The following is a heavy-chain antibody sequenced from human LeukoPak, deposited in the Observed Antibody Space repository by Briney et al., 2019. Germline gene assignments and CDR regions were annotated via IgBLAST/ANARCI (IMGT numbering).Heavy chain of an antibody. CDR3: ARGFHYDSGGYYYFY. CDR2: IIPLFGTA. CDR1: GGTFSSYA. Sequence: ASVKVSCKASGGTFSSYAISWVRQAPGQGLEWMGGIIPLFGTANYAQKFQGRLTITTDESTSTAYMELSSLRSEDTAVYYCARGFHYDSGGYYYFYWGQGTLVTVSS. D-gene: IGHD3-22*01. J-gene: IGHJ4*02. V-gene: IGHV1-69*05.